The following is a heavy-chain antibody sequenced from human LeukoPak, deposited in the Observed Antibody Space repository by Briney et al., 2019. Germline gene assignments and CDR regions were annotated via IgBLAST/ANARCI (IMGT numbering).Heavy chain of an antibody. CDR3: ASSYSPTYFDY. Sequence: GGSLRLSCAASGFTVSSNYMSWVRQAPGKGLEWVSVIYSGFSTYYADSVKGRFTISRDNSKNTLYLQMNSLRAEDTAVYYCASSYSPTYFDYWGQGTLVTVSS. D-gene: IGHD1-26*01. CDR2: IYSGFST. J-gene: IGHJ4*02. V-gene: IGHV3-53*01. CDR1: GFTVSSNY.